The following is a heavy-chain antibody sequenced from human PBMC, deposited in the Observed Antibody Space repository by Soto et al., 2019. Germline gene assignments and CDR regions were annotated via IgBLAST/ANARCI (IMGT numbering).Heavy chain of an antibody. Sequence: SVTLSLTCAVSGGSISSGGYSWSWIRQPPGKGLEWIGYIYHSGSTYYNPSLKSRVTISVDRSKNQFSLKLSSVTAADTAVYYCARQNEGGTYDAFDIWGQGTMVTVSS. CDR2: IYHSGST. CDR1: GGSISSGGYS. CDR3: ARQNEGGTYDAFDI. V-gene: IGHV4-30-2*01. J-gene: IGHJ3*02. D-gene: IGHD2-15*01.